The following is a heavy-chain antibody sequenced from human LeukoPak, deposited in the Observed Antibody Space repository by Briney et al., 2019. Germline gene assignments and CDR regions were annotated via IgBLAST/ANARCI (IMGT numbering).Heavy chain of an antibody. V-gene: IGHV3-72*01. CDR3: ATYSCSPWKGYDAFDI. CDR1: GFTFSDHY. D-gene: IGHD6-6*01. Sequence: GGSLRLSCAASGFTFSDHYMDWARQAPGKGLEWVGRTRNKANSYTTEYAASVKGRFTISRDDSKNSLYLQMNSLKTEDTAVYYCATYSCSPWKGYDAFDIWGQGTMVTVSS. J-gene: IGHJ3*02. CDR2: TRNKANSYTT.